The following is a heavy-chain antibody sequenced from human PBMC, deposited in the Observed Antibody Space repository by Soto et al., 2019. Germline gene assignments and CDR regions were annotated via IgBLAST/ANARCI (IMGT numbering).Heavy chain of an antibody. Sequence: QVQLQESGPGLVKPSETLSLTCAVSGDSISSNTWWSWVRQSPGKGLEWIGEIYHSGKTNYKASLKTRVTISIDKSKNQSSMNLTSVSAADTAVYYCASRPAYISGKDYWGQGTLVTVPS. CDR3: ASRPAYISGKDY. V-gene: IGHV4-4*02. CDR2: IYHSGKT. CDR1: GDSISSNTW. J-gene: IGHJ4*02. D-gene: IGHD3-3*02.